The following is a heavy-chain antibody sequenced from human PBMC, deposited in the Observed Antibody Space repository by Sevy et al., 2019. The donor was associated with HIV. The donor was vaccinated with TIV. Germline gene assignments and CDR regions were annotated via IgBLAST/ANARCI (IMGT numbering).Heavy chain of an antibody. D-gene: IGHD3-3*02. CDR1: EFTFSSHA. J-gene: IGHJ3*02. V-gene: IGHV3-23*01. Sequence: GGSLRLSCAASEFTFSSHAVSWVRQAPGKGLEWVSAISGNGENRHYADSVRGRFTISRDNFKNTLYLQMNSLRAEDTALYYCARDGIGISAFDIWGQGTMVTVSS. CDR2: ISGNGENR. CDR3: ARDGIGISAFDI.